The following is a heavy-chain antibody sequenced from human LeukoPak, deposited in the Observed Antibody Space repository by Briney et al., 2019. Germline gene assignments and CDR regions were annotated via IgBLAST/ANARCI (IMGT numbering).Heavy chain of an antibody. V-gene: IGHV5-51*01. J-gene: IGHJ6*03. CDR1: GYSFTSYW. CDR2: IYPGDSDT. CDR3: ARQKPGYSSGWYSYYYYMDV. D-gene: IGHD6-19*01. Sequence: GESLKISCKGSGYSFTSYWIGWVRQMPGKGLEWMGIIYPGDSDTRYSPSFQGQVTISADKSISTAYLQWSSLKASDTAMYYCARQKPGYSSGWYSYYYYMDVWGKGTTVAISS.